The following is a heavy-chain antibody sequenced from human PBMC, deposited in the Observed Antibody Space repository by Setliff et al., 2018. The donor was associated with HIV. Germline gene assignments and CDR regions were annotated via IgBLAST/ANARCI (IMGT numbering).Heavy chain of an antibody. V-gene: IGHV1-2*02. Sequence: ASVKVSCKASGYTFTDYYIHWVRQAPGQGLEWMGWINPNSGGTKYAQRFQGRVTMTRDTSITTGYMELSRLRSDDTAVYYCARQGGYDFWSGYYPYYYGMDVWGQGTTVTVSS. D-gene: IGHD3-3*01. CDR2: INPNSGGT. CDR3: ARQGGYDFWSGYYPYYYGMDV. CDR1: GYTFTDYY. J-gene: IGHJ6*02.